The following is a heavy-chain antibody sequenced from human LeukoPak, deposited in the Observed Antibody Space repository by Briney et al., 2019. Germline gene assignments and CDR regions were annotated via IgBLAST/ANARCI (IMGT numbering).Heavy chain of an antibody. CDR2: ISSSSCYI. J-gene: IGHJ5*02. V-gene: IGHV3-21*04. Sequence: PGGSLRLSCAASGFRFSSYGMRWVRQAPGKGLEWVSSISSSSCYIYYADSVKGRFTISRDNAKNSLYLQMNSLRAEDTAVYYCAKAFLEWLLPNWFDPWGQGTLVTVSS. CDR3: AKAFLEWLLPNWFDP. CDR1: GFRFSSYG. D-gene: IGHD3-3*01.